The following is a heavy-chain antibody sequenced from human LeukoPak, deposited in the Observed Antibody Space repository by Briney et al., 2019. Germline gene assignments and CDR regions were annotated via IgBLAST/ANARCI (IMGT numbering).Heavy chain of an antibody. J-gene: IGHJ6*03. Sequence: GWSLRLSCAASGFTFDDYGMSWVRQAPGKGLQWVSGINWNGGSTGYADSVKGRFTISRDNAKNSLYLQMNSLGPEDTAVYYCARDPYSGNYGNYYYYYMDVWGKGTTVTISS. D-gene: IGHD1-26*01. CDR3: ARDPYSGNYGNYYYYYMDV. CDR2: INWNGGST. V-gene: IGHV3-20*04. CDR1: GFTFDDYG.